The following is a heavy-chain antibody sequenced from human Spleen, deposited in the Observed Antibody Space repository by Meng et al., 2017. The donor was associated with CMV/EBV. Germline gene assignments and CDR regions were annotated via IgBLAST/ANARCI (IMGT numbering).Heavy chain of an antibody. J-gene: IGHJ5*02. CDR3: ARGGVAARLRWFDP. V-gene: IGHV4-59*12. CDR2: IYYSGST. D-gene: IGHD6-6*01. Sequence: GSLRLSCTVSGGSISSYYWSWIRQPPGKGLEWIGYIYYSGSTNYNPSLKSRVTISVDTSKNQLSLRLNSVTAADTAVYYCARGGVAARLRWFDPWGQGTLVTVSS. CDR1: GGSISSYY.